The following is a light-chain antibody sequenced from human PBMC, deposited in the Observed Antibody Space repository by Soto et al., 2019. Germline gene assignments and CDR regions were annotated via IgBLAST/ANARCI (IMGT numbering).Light chain of an antibody. V-gene: IGKV4-1*01. CDR2: WAS. J-gene: IGKJ1*01. Sequence: DIVMTQSPDSLAVSLGERATINCKSSQSVLYAPNNKNYLAWYQHKPGQPPKLLIYWASTRESGVPDRFSGSGSGTDFTLTISSLQAEDVAVYYCQQYCSTPRTFGQGTKVEMK. CDR1: QSVLYAPNNKNY. CDR3: QQYCSTPRT.